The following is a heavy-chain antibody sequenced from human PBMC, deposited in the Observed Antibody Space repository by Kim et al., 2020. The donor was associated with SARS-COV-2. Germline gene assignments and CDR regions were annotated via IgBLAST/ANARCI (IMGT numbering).Heavy chain of an antibody. V-gene: IGHV3-21*01. J-gene: IGHJ1*01. Sequence: GGSLRLSCAASGFTFSGFAMTWVRQAPGKGLQWVSSISAGGDHIYYADSVRGRFTISRDNGKNSLYLHMTSLWADDTAVYYCATTGGSNSYYYSPPHTWGQGTLVTVSS. D-gene: IGHD1-26*01. CDR2: ISAGGDHI. CDR3: ATTGGSNSYYYSPPHT. CDR1: GFTFSGFA.